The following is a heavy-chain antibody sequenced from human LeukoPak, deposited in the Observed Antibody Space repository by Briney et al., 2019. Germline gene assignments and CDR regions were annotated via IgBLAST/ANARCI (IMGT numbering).Heavy chain of an antibody. CDR2: IYYSGST. Sequence: SETLSLTCTVSGGSISSGGYYWSWIRQHPGKGLEWIGYIYYSGSTYYNPSLKSRVTISVDTSKNQFSLKLSSVTAADTAVYYCAREARSGGSYTFDYWGQGTLVTVSS. CDR3: AREARSGGSYTFDY. D-gene: IGHD2-15*01. V-gene: IGHV4-31*03. J-gene: IGHJ4*02. CDR1: GGSISSGGYY.